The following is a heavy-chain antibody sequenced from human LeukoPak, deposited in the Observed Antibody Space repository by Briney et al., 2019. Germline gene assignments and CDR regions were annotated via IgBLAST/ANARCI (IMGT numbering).Heavy chain of an antibody. D-gene: IGHD1-7*01. Sequence: ASVKVSCKTSGYTFTNCDINWVREASGHGLECMLGMNPNSGNTGYAQKFTGRVTITRNTSLSTASMELSSLRYEDTAVYYCVRAPSWNYNRYYYYYVDVWGRGTTVTVSS. J-gene: IGHJ6*03. CDR2: MNPNSGNT. V-gene: IGHV1-8*03. CDR3: VRAPSWNYNRYYYYYVDV. CDR1: GYTFTNCD.